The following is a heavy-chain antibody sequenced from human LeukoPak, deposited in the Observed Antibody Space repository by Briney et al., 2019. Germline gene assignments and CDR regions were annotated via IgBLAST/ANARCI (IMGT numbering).Heavy chain of an antibody. Sequence: SETLSLTCTVSGASISSGSYYWNWIRQPAGKGLEWIGRIFASGSTNYNPSLKSRVTISLDTSKNQLSLKLSSVTAADTAVYYCARSIAAAGRFDFWGQGTLVTVSS. J-gene: IGHJ4*02. CDR2: IFASGST. CDR3: ARSIAAAGRFDF. V-gene: IGHV4-61*02. CDR1: GASISSGSYY. D-gene: IGHD6-13*01.